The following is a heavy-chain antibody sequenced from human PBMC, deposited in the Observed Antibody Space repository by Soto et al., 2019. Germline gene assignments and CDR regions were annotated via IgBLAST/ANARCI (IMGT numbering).Heavy chain of an antibody. CDR1: GFTFGNHW. CDR3: ARGHYGMGV. Sequence: EEQLVESGGDLVQPGESLRLSCVGSGFTFGNHWLTWIRQAPGKGLEWVANINQGGGDKYYMESVKGRFTISRDNSKNSVFLQMNSLRAEDTAVYYCARGHYGMGVWGQGTTVIVSS. J-gene: IGHJ6*02. CDR2: INQGGGDK. V-gene: IGHV3-7*01.